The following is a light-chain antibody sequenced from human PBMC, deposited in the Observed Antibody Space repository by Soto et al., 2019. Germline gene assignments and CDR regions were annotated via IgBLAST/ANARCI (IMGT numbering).Light chain of an antibody. J-gene: IGKJ1*01. CDR2: GAS. V-gene: IGKV3-20*01. CDR1: QSVNSY. CDR3: QQYGSSRWT. Sequence: EIVLTQSPATLSLSPGERATLSCRASQSVNSYLAWYQQKPGQAPRLLIYGASSRATGIPDRFSGSGSGTDFTLTISRLEPEDFAVYYCQQYGSSRWTFGQGTKVDI.